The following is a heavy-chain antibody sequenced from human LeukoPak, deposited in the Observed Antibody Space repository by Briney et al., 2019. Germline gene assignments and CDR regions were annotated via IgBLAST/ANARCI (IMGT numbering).Heavy chain of an antibody. J-gene: IGHJ4*02. CDR1: GFTFSSYN. CDR3: ASPGQGSYGLFDY. D-gene: IGHD2-15*01. V-gene: IGHV3-21*01. Sequence: GGSLRLSCATSGFTFSSYNMNWVRQPPGKGLEWVSSISAGGHYIHYADSVKGRFTISRDNAKNSLYLQMNSLRAEDTAVYYCASPGQGSYGLFDYWGQGTLVTVSS. CDR2: ISAGGHYI.